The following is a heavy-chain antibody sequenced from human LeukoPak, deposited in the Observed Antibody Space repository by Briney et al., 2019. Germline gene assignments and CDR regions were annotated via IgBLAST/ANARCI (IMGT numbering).Heavy chain of an antibody. CDR2: INPNSGGT. J-gene: IGHJ4*02. V-gene: IGHV1-2*04. Sequence: ASVKVSCKASGDTFTDYYMHWVRQAPGQGLEWMGWINPNSGGTNYAQKFQGWVTMTRDTSISTAYMELSRLRSDDTAVYYCARGLSDLYYDILTGYHYFDYWGQGTLVTVSS. D-gene: IGHD3-9*01. CDR1: GDTFTDYY. CDR3: ARGLSDLYYDILTGYHYFDY.